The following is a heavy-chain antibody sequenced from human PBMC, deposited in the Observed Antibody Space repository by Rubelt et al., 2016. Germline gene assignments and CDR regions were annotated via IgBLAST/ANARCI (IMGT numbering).Heavy chain of an antibody. J-gene: IGHJ4*02. V-gene: IGHV1-46*01. Sequence: QVQLVQSGAEVKKPGASVKVSCKASGYTFTSYYMHWVRQAPGQGLEWMGIIDPSGGSTSYAQKFQGRVTMTRDTSTRTVYMELSSLRSEDTAVYYCAREQETTVTIEGVLGYWGQGTLVTVSS. CDR1: GYTFTSYY. CDR2: IDPSGGST. CDR3: AREQETTVTIEGVLGY. D-gene: IGHD4-17*01.